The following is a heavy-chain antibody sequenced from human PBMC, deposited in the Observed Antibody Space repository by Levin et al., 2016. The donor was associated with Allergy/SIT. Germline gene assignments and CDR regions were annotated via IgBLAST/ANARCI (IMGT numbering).Heavy chain of an antibody. CDR1: GYTFTSYG. V-gene: IGHV1-18*04. D-gene: IGHD6-19*01. CDR3: ARAELWSGWHHNWFDP. J-gene: IGHJ5*02. CDR2: ISAYNGNT. Sequence: ASVKVSCKASGYTFTSYGISWVRQAPGQGLEWMGWISAYNGNTNYAQKLQGRVTMTTDTSTSTAYMELRSLRSDDTAVYYCARAELWSGWHHNWFDPWGQGTLVTVSS.